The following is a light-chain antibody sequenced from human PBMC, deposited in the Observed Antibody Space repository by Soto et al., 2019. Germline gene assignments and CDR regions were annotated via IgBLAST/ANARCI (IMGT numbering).Light chain of an antibody. Sequence: QSVLTQPPSVSAAPGQKVTISCSGSSSNIGNNYVSWYQQLPGTAPKLLIYDNNTRPSGIPDRFSGSKSGTSATLGITGLQTGDEADYYCGTWDSSLSAAVFGGGTKLTVL. CDR1: SSNIGNNY. CDR3: GTWDSSLSAAV. J-gene: IGLJ2*01. CDR2: DNN. V-gene: IGLV1-51*01.